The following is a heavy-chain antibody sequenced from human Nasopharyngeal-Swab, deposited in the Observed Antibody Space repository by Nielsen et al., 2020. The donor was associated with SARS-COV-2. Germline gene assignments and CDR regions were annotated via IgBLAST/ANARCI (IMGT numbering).Heavy chain of an antibody. V-gene: IGHV4-34*01. J-gene: IGHJ2*01. CDR1: GGSLSGYQ. D-gene: IGHD1-26*01. CDR2: IKYRGIA. Sequence: SETLSLTCAVSGGSLSGYQWSWIRQPPGKGLEWIAEIKYRGIADYNPSLRSRVTVSLDTSQKQVSLRLTSMTAADTAVYYCAQRREASTYYYFDLWGHGTLVTVSS. CDR3: AQRREASTYYYFDL.